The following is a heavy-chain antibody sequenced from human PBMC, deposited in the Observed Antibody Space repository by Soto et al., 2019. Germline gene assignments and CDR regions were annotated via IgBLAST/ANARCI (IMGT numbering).Heavy chain of an antibody. CDR1: GGSISSSSYY. CDR3: XTTXPGXXXGXXXFXI. J-gene: IGHJ3*02. V-gene: IGHV4-39*01. CDR2: IYYSGST. Sequence: NPSETLSLTCTVSGGSISSSSYYWGWIRQPPGKGLEWIGNIYYSGSTFYNPSLKSRVTISVDTSKSQFSLSLSSVTAADTAVYYXXTTXPGXXXGXXXFXIXGQGTMVTVSS.